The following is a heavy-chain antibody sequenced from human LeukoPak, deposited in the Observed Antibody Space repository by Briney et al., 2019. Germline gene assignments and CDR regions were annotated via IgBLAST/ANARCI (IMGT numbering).Heavy chain of an antibody. Sequence: GALRLSCAASGFTFSSYWMHWVRQAPGKGLVWVSRINSDGSRTNYADSVKGRFTISRDNAKNTLYLQMNSLRAEDTAVYYCARDLGEAWYYYYGMDVWGQGTTVTVSS. CDR3: ARDLGEAWYYYYGMDV. J-gene: IGHJ6*02. V-gene: IGHV3-74*01. CDR2: INSDGSRT. D-gene: IGHD3-10*01. CDR1: GFTFSSYW.